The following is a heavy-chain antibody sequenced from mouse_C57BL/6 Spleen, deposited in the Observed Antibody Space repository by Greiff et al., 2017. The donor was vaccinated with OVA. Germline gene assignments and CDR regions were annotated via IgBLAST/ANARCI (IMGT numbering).Heavy chain of an antibody. V-gene: IGHV5-17*01. Sequence: VQLKESGGGLVKPGGSLKLSCAASGFTFSDYGMHWVRQAPEKGLEWVAYISSGSSTIYYADTVKGRFTISRDNAKNTLFLQMTSLRSEDTAMYYCARGATVVATRDYFDYWGQGTTLTVSS. D-gene: IGHD1-1*01. J-gene: IGHJ2*01. CDR3: ARGATVVATRDYFDY. CDR1: GFTFSDYG. CDR2: ISSGSSTI.